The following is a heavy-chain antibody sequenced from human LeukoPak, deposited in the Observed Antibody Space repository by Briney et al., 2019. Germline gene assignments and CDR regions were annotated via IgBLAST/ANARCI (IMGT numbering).Heavy chain of an antibody. V-gene: IGHV3-23*01. CDR3: AKGPLGYGSGSPFDY. CDR2: ISGSGGST. CDR1: GFTFSSYG. D-gene: IGHD3-10*01. Sequence: RSGGSLRLSCAASGFTFSSYGMSWVRQAPGKGLEWVSAISGSGGSTYYADSVKGRFTISRDNSKNTLYLQMNSLRAEDTAVYYCAKGPLGYGSGSPFDYWGQGTLVTVSS. J-gene: IGHJ4*02.